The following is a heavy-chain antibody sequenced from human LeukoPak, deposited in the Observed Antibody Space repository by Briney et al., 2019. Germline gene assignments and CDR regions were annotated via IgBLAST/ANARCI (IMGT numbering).Heavy chain of an antibody. J-gene: IGHJ5*01. CDR2: IKADGGEK. CDR3: AKIGSSVWYNWFDS. D-gene: IGHD6-19*01. V-gene: IGHV3-7*03. CDR1: GFIFSRSW. Sequence: GGSLRLSCAASGFIFSRSWMTWVRQAPGKGLEWVANIKADGGEKNYVDSVKGRFTISRDNAKNSLYLQMNSLRVDDTAVYYCAKIGSSVWYNWFDSWGQGTLVTVSS.